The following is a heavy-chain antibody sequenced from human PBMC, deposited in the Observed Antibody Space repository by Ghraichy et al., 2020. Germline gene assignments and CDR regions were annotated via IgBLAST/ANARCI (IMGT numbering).Heavy chain of an antibody. J-gene: IGHJ3*02. V-gene: IGHV3-30*18. D-gene: IGHD6-19*01. CDR3: AKDKGAVAGTSYDAFDI. CDR2: ISYDGSNK. CDR1: GFTFSSYG. Sequence: GGSLRLSCAASGFTFSSYGMHWVRQAPGKGLEWVAVISYDGSNKYYADSVKGRFTISRDNSKNTLYLQMNSLRAEDTAVYYCAKDKGAVAGTSYDAFDIWGQGTMVTVSS.